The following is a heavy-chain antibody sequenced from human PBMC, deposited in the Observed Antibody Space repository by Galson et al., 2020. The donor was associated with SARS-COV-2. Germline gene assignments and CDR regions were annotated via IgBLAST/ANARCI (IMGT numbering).Heavy chain of an antibody. CDR1: GFTFENHG. CDR2: VYWSGDGE. Sequence: GESLKISCAASGFTFENHGMSWVRQAPGKGLEWVSGVYWSGDGEAYADSVKGRFTISRDNAKNSLYLQMNSLRAEDTALYYCARDRGSNYFYGMDVWGQGTTVTVSS. D-gene: IGHD3-10*01. V-gene: IGHV3-20*04. J-gene: IGHJ6*02. CDR3: ARDRGSNYFYGMDV.